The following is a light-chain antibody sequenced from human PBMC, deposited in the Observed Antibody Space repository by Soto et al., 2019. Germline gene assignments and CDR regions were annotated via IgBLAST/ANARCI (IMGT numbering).Light chain of an antibody. CDR3: QQYNDWPPLT. J-gene: IGKJ4*01. Sequence: EIVMTQSPLTLSMSPGERATLSCRASQSVRNNLAWYQQKPGQAPRLLIFGSSTRATGVPPRFSGSGSGTEFTLTINNLQSEDFAVYYCQQYNDWPPLTFGGGTKVEIK. CDR1: QSVRNN. CDR2: GSS. V-gene: IGKV3-15*01.